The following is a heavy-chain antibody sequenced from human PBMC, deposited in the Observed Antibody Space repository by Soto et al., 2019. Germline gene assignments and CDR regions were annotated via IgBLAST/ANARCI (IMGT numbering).Heavy chain of an antibody. CDR2: ISYDGSNK. J-gene: IGHJ4*02. V-gene: IGHV3-30-3*01. Sequence: GGSLRLSCAASGFTFSSYAMHWVRQAPGKGLEWVAVISYDGSNKYYADSVKGRFTISRDNSKNTLYLQMNSLRAEDTAVYYCATQYYYDSSGYSDYWGQGTLVTVSS. CDR1: GFTFSSYA. CDR3: ATQYYYDSSGYSDY. D-gene: IGHD3-22*01.